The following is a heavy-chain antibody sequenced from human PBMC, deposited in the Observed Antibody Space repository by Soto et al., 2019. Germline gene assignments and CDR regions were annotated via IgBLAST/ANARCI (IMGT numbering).Heavy chain of an antibody. V-gene: IGHV4-59*01. CDR3: ARGYCSSTICYAGEFDY. D-gene: IGHD2-2*01. CDR1: GGSISSYY. CDR2: IYYSGST. J-gene: IGHJ4*02. Sequence: PSETLSLTCTVSGGSISSYYWSWIRQPPGKGLEWIGYIYYSGSTNYNPSLKSRVTISVDTSKNQFSLKLSSVTAADTAVYYCARGYCSSTICYAGEFDYWGQGTLVTVSS.